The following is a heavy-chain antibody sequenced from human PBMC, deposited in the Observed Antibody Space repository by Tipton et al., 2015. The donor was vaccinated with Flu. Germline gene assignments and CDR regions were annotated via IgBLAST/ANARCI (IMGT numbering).Heavy chain of an antibody. CDR2: ISDSGTTT. CDR3: ARDHPPTITVLGEITDYFGMDV. D-gene: IGHD3-3*01. CDR1: GFTFSDYY. V-gene: IGHV3-11*01. Sequence: SLRLSCAASGFTFSDYYMSWIRQAPGKGLEWVSHISDSGTTTNYADSVKGRFTISRDNAKNSLYLQMNSLRADDTAVYYCARDHPPTITVLGEITDYFGMDVWGQGTTVTVSS. J-gene: IGHJ6*02.